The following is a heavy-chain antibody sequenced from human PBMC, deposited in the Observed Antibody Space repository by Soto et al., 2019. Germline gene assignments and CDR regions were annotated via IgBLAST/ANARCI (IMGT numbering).Heavy chain of an antibody. CDR1: GFTFSSYA. CDR2: ISGSGGST. D-gene: IGHD3-22*01. Sequence: GGSLRLSCAASGFTFSSYAMSWVRQAPGKGLEWVSAISGSGGSTYYADSVKGRFTISRDNSKNTLYLQMNSLRAEDTAVYYCAKVITMIVVAPGRGFYYGMDVWGQGTTVTVSS. CDR3: AKVITMIVVAPGRGFYYGMDV. V-gene: IGHV3-23*01. J-gene: IGHJ6*02.